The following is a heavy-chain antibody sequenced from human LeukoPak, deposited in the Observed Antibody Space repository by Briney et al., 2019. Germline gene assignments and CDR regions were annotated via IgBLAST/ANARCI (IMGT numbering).Heavy chain of an antibody. V-gene: IGHV1-2*02. Sequence: ASVKVSCKGSGDIFTDYYLHWVRQAPGQGLEWVGYVNPRDGGTSSPPNFRGRVTMTTDASSSTVYMELSRLTSDDTAIYYCAREGNGLLSKDLDYWGQGTLVTVSS. J-gene: IGHJ4*02. CDR3: AREGNGLLSKDLDY. CDR1: GDIFTDYY. CDR2: VNPRDGGT. D-gene: IGHD2-15*01.